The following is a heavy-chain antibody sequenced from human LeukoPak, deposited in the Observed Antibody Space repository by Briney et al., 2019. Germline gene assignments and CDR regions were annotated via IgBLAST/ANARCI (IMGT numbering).Heavy chain of an antibody. J-gene: IGHJ4*02. CDR3: ARGQQWLEAFDY. CDR1: GYTFTSYY. Sequence: ASVKVSCKASGYTFTSYYMHWVRQAPGQGLEWMGIINPSGGTTIYAQKFQGRVTMTRDMSTSTAYMELRSLRSDDTAVYYCARGQQWLEAFDYWGLGTLVTVSS. CDR2: INPSGGTT. D-gene: IGHD6-19*01. V-gene: IGHV1-46*01.